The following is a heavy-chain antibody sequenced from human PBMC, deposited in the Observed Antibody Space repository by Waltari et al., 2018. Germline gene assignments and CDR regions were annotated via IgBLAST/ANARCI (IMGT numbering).Heavy chain of an antibody. J-gene: IGHJ4*02. D-gene: IGHD6-19*01. CDR1: VDPRTSSLHY. CDR2: INYSGTT. CDR3: ARFTQVAGSSLLDY. V-gene: IGHV4-39*01. Sequence: QLQLQESGPGLVKPSETLSLTCTVSVDPRTSSLHYCGWIRQPPGKRFEWIGIINYSGTTYYNPSLRSQVTMSVDMSKNQFSLKLTSVTAADTAVYYRARFTQVAGSSLLDYWGQGTLVTVSS.